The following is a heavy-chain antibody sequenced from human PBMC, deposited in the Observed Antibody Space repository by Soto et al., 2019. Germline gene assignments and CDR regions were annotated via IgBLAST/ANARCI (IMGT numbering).Heavy chain of an antibody. CDR1: GDSVSSNSAA. CDR3: ARQPRGEHTYGPYYYFFHGMDV. Sequence: SQTLSLTCAISGDSVSSNSAAWNWIRQSPSRGLEWLGRTYYRSKWYNDYPISVKGRITINPDTSKNRFSLQLNSVTPEDTALYYCARQPRGEHTYGPYYYFFHGMDVWGQGTTVTVSS. V-gene: IGHV6-1*01. J-gene: IGHJ6*02. CDR2: TYYRSKWYN. D-gene: IGHD5-18*01.